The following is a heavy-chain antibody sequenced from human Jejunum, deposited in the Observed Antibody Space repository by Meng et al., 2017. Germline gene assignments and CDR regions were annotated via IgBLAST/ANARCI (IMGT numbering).Heavy chain of an antibody. CDR3: ARLGITETIGGFDP. Sequence: HVVPRESGPGLFKPSQTLSRTCTVSGGSPRTGAYYWSWIRQHPGKGLEWIGYIYYTGSTFYNPSLKSRVSISLETSKNQFSLKVTSVTAADTAFYYCARLGITETIGGFDPWGQGILVTVSS. CDR2: IYYTGST. D-gene: IGHD1-7*01. V-gene: IGHV4-31*03. J-gene: IGHJ5*02. CDR1: GGSPRTGAYY.